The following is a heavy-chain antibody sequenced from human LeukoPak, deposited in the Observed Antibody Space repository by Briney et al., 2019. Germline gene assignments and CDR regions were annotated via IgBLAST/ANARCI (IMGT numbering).Heavy chain of an antibody. J-gene: IGHJ5*02. CDR2: TYYSGGT. Sequence: PSETLSLTCTVSGGSLNTFYWTWIRQPPGKGLEWIGYTYYSGGTKYNPSLESRVTISVDASKSQFSLKLNSVTTADTAVYYCARVVNYTSRKNWYDPWGQGTLVVVSS. D-gene: IGHD3-3*01. CDR1: GGSLNTFY. V-gene: IGHV4-59*01. CDR3: ARVVNYTSRKNWYDP.